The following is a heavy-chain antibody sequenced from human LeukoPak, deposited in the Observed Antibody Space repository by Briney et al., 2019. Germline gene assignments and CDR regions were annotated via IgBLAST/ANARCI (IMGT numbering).Heavy chain of an antibody. J-gene: IGHJ4*02. Sequence: PGGSLRLSCAASRFTFSNYGVNWVRQAPGKGLEWVSYINSRSSTIYYADSVRGRFTISRDNAQNSLYLQMNGLRVEDTAVYYCTRRLDDWGQGTLVTVSS. CDR3: TRRLDD. CDR1: RFTFSNYG. D-gene: IGHD3-16*01. CDR2: INSRSSTI. V-gene: IGHV3-48*04.